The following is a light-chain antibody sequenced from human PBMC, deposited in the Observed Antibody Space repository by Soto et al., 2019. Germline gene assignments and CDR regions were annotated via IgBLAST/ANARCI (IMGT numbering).Light chain of an antibody. CDR3: QLYGTSPKP. J-gene: IGKJ1*01. V-gene: IGKV1-5*01. Sequence: DIQMTQSPSTLSASVGDRVTITCRASQSISSWLAWYQQKPGKAPKLLIYAASTRATGIPDRFSGSGSGTDFTLSISRLEPEDFAVYYCQLYGTSPKPFGQGTKVEIK. CDR2: AAS. CDR1: QSISSW.